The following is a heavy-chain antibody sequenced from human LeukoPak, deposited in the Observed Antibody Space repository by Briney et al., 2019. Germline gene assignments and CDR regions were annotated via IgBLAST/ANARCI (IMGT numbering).Heavy chain of an antibody. CDR3: IRADSITWRGWFDP. Sequence: PGGSRRLSCKGSGFTLGDYAMNWVRQAPGKGLEWVGFIRSKTYGGTAEYGASVKGRFTISRDDSKGVAYLQIDSLKTGDTAFYYCIRADSITWRGWFDPWGQRTLVTVSS. J-gene: IGHJ5*01. D-gene: IGHD6-13*01. CDR2: IRSKTYGGTA. CDR1: GFTLGDYA. V-gene: IGHV3-49*04.